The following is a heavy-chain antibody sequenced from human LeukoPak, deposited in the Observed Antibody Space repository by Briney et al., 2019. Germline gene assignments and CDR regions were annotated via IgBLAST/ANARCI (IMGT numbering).Heavy chain of an antibody. Sequence: QPGGSPRLSCAASGFTFSSYAMHWVRQAPGKGLEWVAVISYDGSNKYYADSVKGRFTISRDNSKNTLYLQMNSLRAEDTAVYYCAKEGSGLDDAFDIWGQGTMVTVSS. V-gene: IGHV3-30-3*01. CDR1: GFTFSSYA. CDR2: ISYDGSNK. D-gene: IGHD6-19*01. J-gene: IGHJ3*02. CDR3: AKEGSGLDDAFDI.